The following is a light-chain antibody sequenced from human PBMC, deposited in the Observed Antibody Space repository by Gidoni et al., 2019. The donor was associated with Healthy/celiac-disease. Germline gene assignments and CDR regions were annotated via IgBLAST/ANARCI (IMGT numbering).Light chain of an antibody. CDR2: DAS. CDR3: QQSYSTPYT. J-gene: IGKJ2*01. CDR1: QSISSY. Sequence: DLQMTQSPSSLSASVGDRVTIPCRASQSISSYLNWYQQKPGKAPKLLIYDASSLQSGVPARFSGSGSGTDFTLTISRLQPEDFATYYCQQSYSTPYTFGQGTKVEIK. V-gene: IGKV1-39*01.